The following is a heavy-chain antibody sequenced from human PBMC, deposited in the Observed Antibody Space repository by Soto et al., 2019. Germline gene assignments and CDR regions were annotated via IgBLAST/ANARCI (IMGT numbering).Heavy chain of an antibody. CDR1: GFTFSSYG. CDR2: IKQDGSEK. Sequence: GGSLRLSCAASGFTFSSYGMSWVRQAPGKGLEWVANIKQDGSEKYYVDSVKGRFTISRDNAKNSLYLQMNSLRAEDTAVYYCARDGIVVVPAAMQSYYYYYMDVWGKGTTVTVSS. J-gene: IGHJ6*03. D-gene: IGHD2-2*01. CDR3: ARDGIVVVPAAMQSYYYYYMDV. V-gene: IGHV3-7*01.